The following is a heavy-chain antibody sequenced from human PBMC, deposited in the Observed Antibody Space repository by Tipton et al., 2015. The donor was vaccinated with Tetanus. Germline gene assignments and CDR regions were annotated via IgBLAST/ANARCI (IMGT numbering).Heavy chain of an antibody. J-gene: IGHJ4*02. D-gene: IGHD3-16*01. CDR1: GYIFTNYW. CDR2: IFPGDSDI. Sequence: QLVQSGAEVKKPGESLKISCKASGYIFTNYWIAWVRQMPGKGLEYMGIIFPGDSDIRYSPSFQGRVTISADKSITTAYLQWSSLRASDTAMYYCARVGGGSKWLFDYWGQGTPVTVSS. V-gene: IGHV5-51*01. CDR3: ARVGGGSKWLFDY.